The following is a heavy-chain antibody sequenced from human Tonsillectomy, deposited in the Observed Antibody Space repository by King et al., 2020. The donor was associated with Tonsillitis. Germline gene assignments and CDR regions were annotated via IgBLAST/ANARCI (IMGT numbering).Heavy chain of an antibody. V-gene: IGHV3-30*02. D-gene: IGHD6-19*01. CDR3: AKEDYSGCPFES. Sequence: QLVQSGGGVVQPGGSLRLSCGASGFTFSSYAMHWVRQAPGKGLEWVAFISYDGNIKYYADSVKGRFTISRDNSKKTLYVQMNSLKPEDTAVFYCAKEDYSGCPFESWGQGTPVTVSS. CDR1: GFTFSSYA. J-gene: IGHJ4*02. CDR2: ISYDGNIK.